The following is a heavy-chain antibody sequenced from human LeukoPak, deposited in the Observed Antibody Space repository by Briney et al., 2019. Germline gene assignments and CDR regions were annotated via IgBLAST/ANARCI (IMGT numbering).Heavy chain of an antibody. CDR2: IYYRGST. Sequence: PSATLSLTCTVSGGSISSYYWSWIRQPPGKGLEWIGYIYYRGSTNYNPSLKSRVTISVDTSKNQFSLKLSSVTAADTAVYYCARERYCSSTSCSNWFDPWGQGTLVTVSS. D-gene: IGHD2-2*01. CDR1: GGSISSYY. V-gene: IGHV4-59*12. J-gene: IGHJ5*02. CDR3: ARERYCSSTSCSNWFDP.